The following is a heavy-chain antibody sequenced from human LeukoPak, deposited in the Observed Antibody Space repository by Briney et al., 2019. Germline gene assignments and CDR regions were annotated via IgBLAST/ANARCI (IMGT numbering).Heavy chain of an antibody. J-gene: IGHJ6*03. CDR1: GGSISSSSYY. V-gene: IGHV4-39*07. CDR2: IYYSGST. Sequence: PSETLSLTCTVSGGSISSSSYYWGWIRQPPGKGLEWIGSIYYSGSTYYNPSLKSRVTISVDTSKNQFSLKLSSVTAADTAVYYCARTMVRGVIAYYMDVWGKGTTVTVSS. D-gene: IGHD3-10*01. CDR3: ARTMVRGVIAYYMDV.